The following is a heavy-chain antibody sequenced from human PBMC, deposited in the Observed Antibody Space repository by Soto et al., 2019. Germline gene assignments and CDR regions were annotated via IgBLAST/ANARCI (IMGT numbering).Heavy chain of an antibody. CDR1: GYNFDSFW. CDR3: ARHGSIGARLNYFDP. V-gene: IGHV5-51*01. CDR2: IYPGDPDT. J-gene: IGHJ5*02. Sequence: PGESLKISCQGSGYNFDSFWIGWVRQMPGKGLEWMGIIYPGDPDTRYNPSFQGQVTMSADKSISTVYLQWSSLKASDTAIYYCARHGSIGARLNYFDPWGQGTQVTVSS. D-gene: IGHD6-6*01.